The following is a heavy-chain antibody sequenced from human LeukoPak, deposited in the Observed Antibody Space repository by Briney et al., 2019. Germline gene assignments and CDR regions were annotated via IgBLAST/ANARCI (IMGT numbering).Heavy chain of an antibody. V-gene: IGHV4-61*02. J-gene: IGHJ6*03. CDR2: IYTSGST. CDR1: GGSISSGSYY. D-gene: IGHD3-3*01. Sequence: SETLSLTCTVSGGSISSGSYYWSWIRQPAGKGLEWIGRIYTSGSTNYNLSLKSRVTISVDTSKNQFSLKLSSVTAADTAVYYCARDPNCDFWSGPKDYYMDVWGKGTTVTVSS. CDR3: ARDPNCDFWSGPKDYYMDV.